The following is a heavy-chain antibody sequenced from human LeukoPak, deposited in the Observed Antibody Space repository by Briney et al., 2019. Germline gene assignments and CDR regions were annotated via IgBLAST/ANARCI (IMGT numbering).Heavy chain of an antibody. CDR3: ARDSTRVYYDSSGYYSDAFDI. V-gene: IGHV3-7*01. D-gene: IGHD3-22*01. Sequence: GGSLRLSCAASGFTFSTYAMSWVRQAPGKGLEWVANIKQDGSEKYYVDSVKGRFTISRDNAKNSLYLQMNSLRAEDTAVYYCARDSTRVYYDSSGYYSDAFDIWGQGTMVTVSS. J-gene: IGHJ3*02. CDR1: GFTFSTYA. CDR2: IKQDGSEK.